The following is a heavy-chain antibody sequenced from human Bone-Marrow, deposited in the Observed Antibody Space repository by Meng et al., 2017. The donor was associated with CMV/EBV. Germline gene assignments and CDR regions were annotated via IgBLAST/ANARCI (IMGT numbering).Heavy chain of an antibody. V-gene: IGHV1-2*02. CDR1: GYTFSDFY. J-gene: IGHJ4*02. Sequence: ASVKVSCKASGYTFSDFYIYWVRQAPGQGLEWMGCISPHSGGTNYAQKFQGRVAMTRDTSISTAYLELSRLTSDDTAVYYCARALPASYYYDTSGPPRWGQGTLVPVSS. CDR2: ISPHSGGT. D-gene: IGHD3-22*01. CDR3: ARALPASYYYDTSGPPR.